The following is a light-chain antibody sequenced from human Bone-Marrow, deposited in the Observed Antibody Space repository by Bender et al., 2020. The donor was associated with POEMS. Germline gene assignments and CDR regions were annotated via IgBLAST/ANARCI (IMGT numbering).Light chain of an antibody. Sequence: QSALTQPASVSGSPGQSITVSCTGTSSDIGGYNYVSWYQHHPGKAPKLLIYDVTNRPSGVSNRFSGSKSGSTASLTISGLQPEDEADYYCAVWDDSLNGWVFGGGTKLTVL. CDR2: DVT. J-gene: IGLJ3*02. CDR3: AVWDDSLNGWV. CDR1: SSDIGGYNY. V-gene: IGLV2-14*03.